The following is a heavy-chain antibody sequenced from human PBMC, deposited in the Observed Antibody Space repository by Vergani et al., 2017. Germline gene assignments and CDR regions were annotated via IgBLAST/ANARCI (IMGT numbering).Heavy chain of an antibody. D-gene: IGHD2-21*02. CDR3: AKYLRDSTDGLPDS. Sequence: VQLVESGGGLVKRGGSLRLSCAASGFTFSNSGMHWIRQAPGKGLEWLAYIGKDGINTRYRDAVKGRFTVSRDNSKDILYLQMDSLRSEDTALYYCAKYLRDSTDGLPDSWGPGTLVIVSS. J-gene: IGHJ4*02. CDR2: IGKDGINT. V-gene: IGHV3-30*02. CDR1: GFTFSNSG.